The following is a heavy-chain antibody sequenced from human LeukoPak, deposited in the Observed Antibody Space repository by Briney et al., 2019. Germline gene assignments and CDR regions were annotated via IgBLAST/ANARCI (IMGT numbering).Heavy chain of an antibody. J-gene: IGHJ4*02. Sequence: AGGSLRLSCAASGFTFSSYGMHWVRQAPGKGLEWVAFIRYDGSNQYYPDFVKGRFTISRDNSKNTLYLQMNSLRTEDTAVYYCAKDEGRGGVYLASVDYWGRGTLVTVSS. CDR1: GFTFSSYG. CDR2: IRYDGSNQ. CDR3: AKDEGRGGVYLASVDY. V-gene: IGHV3-30*02. D-gene: IGHD2/OR15-2a*01.